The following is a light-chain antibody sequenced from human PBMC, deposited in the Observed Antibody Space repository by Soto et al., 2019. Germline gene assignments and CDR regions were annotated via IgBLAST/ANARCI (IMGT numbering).Light chain of an antibody. Sequence: EIVMTQSPATLSMSPGERATLSCRASQSVSSNLAWYQQKPGQAPKLLIYGASTRATGIPARFSGSGSGTEFTLTNSSLQSEDFAVYYCHQYNNWWTFGQGTKVDIK. CDR3: HQYNNWWT. CDR2: GAS. V-gene: IGKV3-15*01. CDR1: QSVSSN. J-gene: IGKJ1*01.